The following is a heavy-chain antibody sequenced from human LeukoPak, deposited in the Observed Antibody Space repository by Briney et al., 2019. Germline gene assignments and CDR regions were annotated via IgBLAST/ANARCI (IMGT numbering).Heavy chain of an antibody. J-gene: IGHJ4*02. CDR3: ARGSTYYYGSGSYQRQEAPDY. D-gene: IGHD3-10*01. V-gene: IGHV1-2*02. CDR1: GYTFTGYY. Sequence: ASVKVSCKASGYTFTGYYMHWVRQAPGQGLEWMGWINPNSGGTNYAQKFQGRVTMTRDTSISTAYMELSRLRSDDTAVYYCARGSTYYYGSGSYQRQEAPDYWGQGTLVNVSS. CDR2: INPNSGGT.